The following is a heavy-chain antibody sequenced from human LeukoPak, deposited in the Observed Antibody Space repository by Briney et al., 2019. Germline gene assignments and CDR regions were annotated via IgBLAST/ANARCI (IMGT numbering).Heavy chain of an antibody. CDR3: ARTGGANPTWFTYYFGY. D-gene: IGHD3-10*01. J-gene: IGHJ4*02. CDR2: IYYSGST. Sequence: SETLSLTCTVSGDSISSSSYYWGWIRQPPGKGLECIGSIYYSGSTYYNPSLKSRVTISADTSKNQFSLKLSSMTAADTAVYYCARTGGANPTWFTYYFGYWGQGTLVTVSS. CDR1: GDSISSSSYY. V-gene: IGHV4-39*01.